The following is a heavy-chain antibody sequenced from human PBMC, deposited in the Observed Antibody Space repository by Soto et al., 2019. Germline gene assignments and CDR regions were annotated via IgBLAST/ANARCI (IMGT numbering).Heavy chain of an antibody. CDR1: GYTFTSYD. D-gene: IGHD2-2*01. Sequence: QVQLVQSGAEVKKPGASVKVSCKASGYTFTSYDINWVRQATGQGLEWMGWMNPNSGNTGYAQKFQGRVTMTRNTSISTAYMELSSLRSEDTAVYYCARGLTVPAAIREESNWFDPWGQGTLVTVSS. V-gene: IGHV1-8*01. CDR2: MNPNSGNT. CDR3: ARGLTVPAAIREESNWFDP. J-gene: IGHJ5*02.